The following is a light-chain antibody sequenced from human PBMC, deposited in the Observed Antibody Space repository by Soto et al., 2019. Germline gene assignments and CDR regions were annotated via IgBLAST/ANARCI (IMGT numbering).Light chain of an antibody. CDR2: KAS. CDR3: QHYNSYST. Sequence: DIQMTQSPSTLSASLGDRVTITCRASQSVSTWLAWYQQRPGKAPKLLIHKASSLESGVPSRFSGSGSGTEFTLTISSLQPDDFATYYCQHYNSYSTFGQGTKLEIK. V-gene: IGKV1-5*03. J-gene: IGKJ2*01. CDR1: QSVSTW.